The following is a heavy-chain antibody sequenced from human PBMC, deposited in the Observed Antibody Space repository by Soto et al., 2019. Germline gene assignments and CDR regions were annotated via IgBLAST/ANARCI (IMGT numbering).Heavy chain of an antibody. CDR1: SGSISSSNW. Sequence: PSETLSLTCAVSSGSISSSNWWSWVRQPPGKGLEWIGEIYHSGSTNYNPSLKSRVTISVDKSKNQFSLKLSSVTAADTAVYYCARETAVAATFWFDPWGQGTLVTVSS. V-gene: IGHV4-4*02. CDR3: ARETAVAATFWFDP. D-gene: IGHD2-15*01. CDR2: IYHSGST. J-gene: IGHJ5*02.